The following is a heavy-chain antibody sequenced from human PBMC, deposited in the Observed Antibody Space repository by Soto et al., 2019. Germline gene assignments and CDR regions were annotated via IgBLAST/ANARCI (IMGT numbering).Heavy chain of an antibody. D-gene: IGHD1-26*01. V-gene: IGHV5-51*01. Sequence: HGESLKISCKGSGYSFTSYWIGWVRQMPGKGLEWMGIIYPGDSDTRYSPSFQGQVTISADKSISTAYLQWSSLKASDTAMYYCARDSGSYHFYYYYGMDVWGQGTTVTVSS. CDR3: ARDSGSYHFYYYYGMDV. CDR2: IYPGDSDT. CDR1: GYSFTSYW. J-gene: IGHJ6*02.